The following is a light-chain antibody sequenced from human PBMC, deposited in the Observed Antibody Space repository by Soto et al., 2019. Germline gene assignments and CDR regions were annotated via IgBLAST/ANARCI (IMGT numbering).Light chain of an antibody. CDR3: QQYYDSPLT. CDR2: WAS. Sequence: DIVMTQSLDSLAVSLGERATINCKSSQSLIHSSNNKNYLAGYQQRPGQPPKLLIYWASTRESGVPDRFSGSGSGTDFTLTISSLQAEDVAIYYCQQYYDSPLTFGGGTKVEIK. V-gene: IGKV4-1*01. CDR1: QSLIHSSNNKNY. J-gene: IGKJ4*02.